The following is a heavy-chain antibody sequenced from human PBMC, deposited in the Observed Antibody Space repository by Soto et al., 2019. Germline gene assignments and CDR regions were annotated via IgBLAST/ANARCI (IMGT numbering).Heavy chain of an antibody. J-gene: IGHJ6*02. CDR2: ISYDGSNK. D-gene: IGHD2-2*01. CDR3: AKDVVLVPAAKMSDYYGIDV. CDR1: GFTFSSYV. V-gene: IGHV3-30*18. Sequence: QVQLVESGGGVVQPGRSLRLSCAASGFTFSSYVMHWVRQAPGKGLEWVAVISYDGSNKYYADSVKGRFTISRDNSKNKRYLQMNSLLAEYTAGYYCAKDVVLVPAAKMSDYYGIDVRVRGTMVAVAS.